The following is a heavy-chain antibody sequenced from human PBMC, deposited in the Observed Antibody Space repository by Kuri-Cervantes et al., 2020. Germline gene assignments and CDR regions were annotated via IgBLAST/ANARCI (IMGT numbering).Heavy chain of an antibody. CDR1: GFAFSSYW. Sequence: GGSLRLSCAASGFAFSSYWMHWVRQAPGKGLVWVSRINSDGSSTSYADSVKGRFTISRDDAKNSLYLQMNSLRAEDTAVYYCARDSLYITMVQGATAGRINWFDPWGQGTLVTVSS. CDR2: INSDGSST. D-gene: IGHD3-10*01. J-gene: IGHJ5*02. CDR3: ARDSLYITMVQGATAGRINWFDP. V-gene: IGHV3-74*01.